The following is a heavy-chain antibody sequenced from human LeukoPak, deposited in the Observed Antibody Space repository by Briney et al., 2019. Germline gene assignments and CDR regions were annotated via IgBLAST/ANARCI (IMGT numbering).Heavy chain of an antibody. Sequence: WASVTVSCTASGYTFTSYDINWVRQATGQGLEWMGWMNPNSGNTGYAQKFQGRVTMTRNTSISTAYMELSSLRSEDTAVYYCARGRMTYYDFWSGYYRNYYGMDVWGQGTTVTVSS. CDR2: MNPNSGNT. CDR1: GYTFTSYD. D-gene: IGHD3-3*01. V-gene: IGHV1-8*01. CDR3: ARGRMTYYDFWSGYYRNYYGMDV. J-gene: IGHJ6*02.